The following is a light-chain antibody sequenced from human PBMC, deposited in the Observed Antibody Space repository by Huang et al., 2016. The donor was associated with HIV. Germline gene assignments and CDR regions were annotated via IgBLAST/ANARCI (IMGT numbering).Light chain of an antibody. J-gene: IGKJ1*01. CDR3: QQRSNWPPEGT. V-gene: IGKV3-11*01. Sequence: EIVLTQSPATLSLSPGDRATLSCRASPSISSYLAWYQMKPGQAPRLLIYDASNRATGVPARFSGIGSGTDFTLTISSLEPEDFAVYYCQQRSNWPPEGTFGQGTKVEIK. CDR2: DAS. CDR1: PSISSY.